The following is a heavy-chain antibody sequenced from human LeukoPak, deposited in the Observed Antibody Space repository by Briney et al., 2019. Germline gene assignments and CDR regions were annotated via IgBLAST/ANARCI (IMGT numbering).Heavy chain of an antibody. Sequence: GASVKVSCKASGGTFSSYAISWVRQAPGQGLEWMGGIIPIFGTANYAQKFQGRVTITADKSTSTAYMELSSLRSEDTAVYYCAREYCSGGSCYSGVMDYWGQGTLVTVSS. CDR3: AREYCSGGSCYSGVMDY. CDR1: GGTFSSYA. J-gene: IGHJ4*02. CDR2: IIPIFGTA. V-gene: IGHV1-69*06. D-gene: IGHD2-15*01.